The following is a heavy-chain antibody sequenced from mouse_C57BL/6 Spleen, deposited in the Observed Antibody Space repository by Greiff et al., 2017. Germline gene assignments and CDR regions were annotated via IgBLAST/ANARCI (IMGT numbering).Heavy chain of an antibody. V-gene: IGHV5-6*02. D-gene: IGHD2-3*01. CDR1: GFTFSSYG. J-gene: IGHJ2*01. Sequence: DVKLQESGGDLVKPGGSLKLSCAASGFTFSSYGMSWVRQTPDKRLEWVATISSGGSYTYYPDSVKGRFTISRDNAKNPLYLQMSSLKSEDTAMYYCARATDGYYLDDWGQGTTLTVSS. CDR3: ARATDGYYLDD. CDR2: ISSGGSYT.